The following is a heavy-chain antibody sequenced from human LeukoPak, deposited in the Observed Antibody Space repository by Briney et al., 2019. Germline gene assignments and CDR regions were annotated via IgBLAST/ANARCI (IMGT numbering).Heavy chain of an antibody. Sequence: LSLTCAVYGGSFSDYYMSWIRQAPGKGLEWVSYISSSGSTIYYADSVKGRFTISRDNAKNSLYLQMNSLRAEDTAVYYCARDTFPSHDYGDYGSGYWGQGTLVTVSS. D-gene: IGHD4-17*01. CDR3: ARDTFPSHDYGDYGSGY. CDR2: ISSSGSTI. CDR1: GGSFSDYY. V-gene: IGHV3-11*04. J-gene: IGHJ4*02.